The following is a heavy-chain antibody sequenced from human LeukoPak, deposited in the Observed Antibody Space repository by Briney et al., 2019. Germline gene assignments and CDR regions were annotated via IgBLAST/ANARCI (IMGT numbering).Heavy chain of an antibody. CDR1: GFTFSSYA. V-gene: IGHV3-30*04. J-gene: IGHJ6*03. CDR2: ISYDGSNK. Sequence: PGGSLRLSCAASGFTFSSYAMHWVRQAPGKGLEWVAVISYDGSNKYYADPVKGRFTISRDNSKNTLFLQMNSLRAEDTAVYYCAKGSKEVLFTRDHHMDVWGKGTTVTISS. CDR3: AKGSKEVLFTRDHHMDV. D-gene: IGHD3-3*01.